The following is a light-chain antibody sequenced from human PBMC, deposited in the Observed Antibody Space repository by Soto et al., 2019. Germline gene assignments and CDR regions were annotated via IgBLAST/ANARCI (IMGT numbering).Light chain of an antibody. CDR3: QQYYPELT. CDR2: XAS. J-gene: IGKJ5*01. CDR1: QSLLSTSTDKTY. Sequence: IQPADSLAVSLGERATINCXSSQSLLSTSTDKTYLVWFQXKPXKPPXXXFSXASRQDSGVPEHFSGTGCGTDFNITISMLQAEDAPVYYCQQYYPELTFGRGTRLEIK. V-gene: IGKV4-1*01.